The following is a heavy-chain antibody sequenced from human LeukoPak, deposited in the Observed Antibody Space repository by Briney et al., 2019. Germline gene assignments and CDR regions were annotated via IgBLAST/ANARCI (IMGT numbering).Heavy chain of an antibody. CDR1: GYTFTSYG. J-gene: IGHJ5*02. CDR2: ISGYNGNT. V-gene: IGHV1-18*01. CDR3: ARDHCSSTSCKGNWFDP. Sequence: ASVKVSCKASGYTFTSYGISWVRQAPGQGLEWMGWISGYNGNTNYAQKLQGRVTMTTDTSTSTAYMELRSLRSDDTAVYYCARDHCSSTSCKGNWFDPWGQGTLVTVSS. D-gene: IGHD2-2*01.